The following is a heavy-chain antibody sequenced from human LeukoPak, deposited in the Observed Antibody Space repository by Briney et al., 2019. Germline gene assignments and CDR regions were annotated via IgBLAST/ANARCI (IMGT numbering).Heavy chain of an antibody. CDR2: MNPNSGNT. V-gene: IGHV1-8*02. CDR1: GYTFTSYG. Sequence: ASVKVSCKASGYTFTSYGISWVRQAPGQGLEWMGWMNPNSGNTGYAQKFQGRVTMTRNTSISTAYMELSSLRSEDTAVYYCARIPYYDSSGYYFAYWGQGTLVTVSS. CDR3: ARIPYYDSSGYYFAY. J-gene: IGHJ4*02. D-gene: IGHD3-22*01.